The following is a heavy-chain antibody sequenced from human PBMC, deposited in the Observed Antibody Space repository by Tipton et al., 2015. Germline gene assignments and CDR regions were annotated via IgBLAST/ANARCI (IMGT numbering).Heavy chain of an antibody. J-gene: IGHJ4*02. CDR3: AKVYASSSWYVDY. D-gene: IGHD6-13*01. Sequence: TLSLTCSVSSDSISKYYWSWIRQPPGKELEWIGYIQYSGSTIYNPSFKSRVTISGDTSKNQLSLRVSSVTAADTAVYYCAKVYASSSWYVDYWGQGTLVTVSS. CDR2: IQYSGST. V-gene: IGHV4-59*01. CDR1: SDSISKYY.